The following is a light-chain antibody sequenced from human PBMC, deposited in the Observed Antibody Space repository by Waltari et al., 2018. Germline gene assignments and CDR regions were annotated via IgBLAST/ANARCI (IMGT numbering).Light chain of an antibody. CDR1: QSISRY. J-gene: IGKJ5*01. CDR2: AAS. V-gene: IGKV1-39*01. Sequence: DIQMTPSPSSLSASVGDSVIITCRASQSISRYLNWYQQKPGEAPKLLIYAASSLQSGVPSTFSGAGSGTDFTLTISSLQPEDFATYFCQQSYIPPITFGQGTRLDIK. CDR3: QQSYIPPIT.